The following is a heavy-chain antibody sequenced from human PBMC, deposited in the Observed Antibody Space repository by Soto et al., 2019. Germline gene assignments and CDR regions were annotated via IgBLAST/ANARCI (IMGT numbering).Heavy chain of an antibody. CDR3: ATGVNGAGPGGY. D-gene: IGHD6-19*01. CDR1: GYTLTELS. J-gene: IGHJ4*02. V-gene: IGHV1-24*01. Sequence: ASVKVSCKVSGYTLTELSMHWVRQAPGKGLEWMGGFDPEDGETIYAQKFQGRVTMTEDTSTDTAYMELSSLRSEDTAVYYCATGVNGAGPGGYWGQGTLVTVSS. CDR2: FDPEDGET.